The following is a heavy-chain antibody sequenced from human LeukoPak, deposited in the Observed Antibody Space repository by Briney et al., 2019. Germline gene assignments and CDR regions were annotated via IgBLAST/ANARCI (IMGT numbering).Heavy chain of an antibody. CDR1: GGSISSYY. J-gene: IGHJ4*02. D-gene: IGHD4-11*01. Sequence: SETLSLTCTVSGGSISSYYWSWIRQPPGKGLEWIGYIYYSGSTNYNPSLKSRVTISVDTSKNQFSLKLSSVTAADTAVYYCARVSTTVTTGFDYWGQGTLVTVSS. CDR2: IYYSGST. V-gene: IGHV4-59*01. CDR3: ARVSTTVTTGFDY.